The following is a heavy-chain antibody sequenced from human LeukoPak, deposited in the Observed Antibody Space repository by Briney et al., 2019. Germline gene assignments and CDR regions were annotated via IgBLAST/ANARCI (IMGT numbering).Heavy chain of an antibody. V-gene: IGHV3-11*01. CDR1: GFTFSDYQ. Sequence: GGSLRLSCAASGFTFSDYQMSWIRQAPGKGLEWVSYIRSSGSDTYYADSVKGRFTISRDNTKNALYLQMNSLRAEDTAVYYRARRGANSGHTFDYWGQGTLVSVSS. CDR3: ARRGANSGHTFDY. D-gene: IGHD5-12*01. J-gene: IGHJ4*02. CDR2: IRSSGSDT.